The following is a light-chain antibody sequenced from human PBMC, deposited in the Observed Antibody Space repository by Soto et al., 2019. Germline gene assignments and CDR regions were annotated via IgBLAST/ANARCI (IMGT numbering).Light chain of an antibody. CDR2: DVS. V-gene: IGLV2-14*01. J-gene: IGLJ1*01. CDR3: SSYTSSSLPYV. Sequence: QSVLTQPASVSGSPGQSITISCTGTSSDVGGYNYVSWYQQHPGKAPKLMIYDVSNRPSGVSNRFSGSKSGNTASLTISGLQAEDEAGYYYSSYTSSSLPYVFGTGTKVTVL. CDR1: SSDVGGYNY.